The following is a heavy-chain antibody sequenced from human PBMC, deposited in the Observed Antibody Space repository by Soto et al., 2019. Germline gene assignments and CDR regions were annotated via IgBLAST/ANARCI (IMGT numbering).Heavy chain of an antibody. D-gene: IGHD3-10*01. Sequence: QVQLVQSGAEVKKPGSSVKVSCKASGNSFNNYFINWVRQAPGQGLAWMGGINPILRITQYRQKCQGRIIVPADRSTGTSYMELTGLEPEDTAGYYCAGDAPPRAGIYYGMDVWGQGTTITVSS. CDR1: GNSFNNYF. J-gene: IGHJ6*02. V-gene: IGHV1-69*17. CDR3: AGDAPPRAGIYYGMDV. CDR2: INPILRIT.